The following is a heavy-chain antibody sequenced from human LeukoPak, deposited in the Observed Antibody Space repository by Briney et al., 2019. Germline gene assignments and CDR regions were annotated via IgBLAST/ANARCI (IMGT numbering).Heavy chain of an antibody. V-gene: IGHV3-30*18. CDR2: ISFDGTKT. J-gene: IGHJ4*02. CDR1: RFTFSSYT. Sequence: GGSLRLSCSASRFTFSSYTMNWVRQAPGKGLEWVAIISFDGTKTYYADSVKGRFTISRDNSKNTLYLQMNSLRAEDTAVYYCANENYYGSGSYADHWGQGTLVTVSS. CDR3: ANENYYGSGSYADH. D-gene: IGHD3-10*01.